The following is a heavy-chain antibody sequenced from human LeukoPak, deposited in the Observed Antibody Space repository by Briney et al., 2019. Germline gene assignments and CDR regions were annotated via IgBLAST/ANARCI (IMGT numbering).Heavy chain of an antibody. CDR2: INHSGSN. CDR3: ARVGRFRGNRVPFDY. D-gene: IGHD4-23*01. CDR1: GGSFSGYY. V-gene: IGHV4-34*01. Sequence: KPSETLSLTCAVYGGSFSGYYWSWIRQPPGKGLEWIGEINHSGSNNYNPSLKSRVTISVDTSKNQFSLKLSSVTAADTAVYYCARVGRFRGNRVPFDYWGQGTLVTVSS. J-gene: IGHJ4*02.